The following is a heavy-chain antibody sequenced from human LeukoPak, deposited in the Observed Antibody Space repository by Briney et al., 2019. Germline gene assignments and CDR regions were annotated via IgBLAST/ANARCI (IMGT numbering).Heavy chain of an antibody. Sequence: PGGSLRLSCAASGFTFSNAWLNWVRQAPGKGLEWVCRIKSKDDGGTTDYAAPVKGRFTISRDDSKNTLSLQMNSLKSEDTAVYYCTTGLTTVTFSDDWGQGTLVTVSS. J-gene: IGHJ4*02. CDR2: IKSKDDGGTT. V-gene: IGHV3-15*01. D-gene: IGHD4-11*01. CDR1: GFTFSNAW. CDR3: TTGLTTVTFSDD.